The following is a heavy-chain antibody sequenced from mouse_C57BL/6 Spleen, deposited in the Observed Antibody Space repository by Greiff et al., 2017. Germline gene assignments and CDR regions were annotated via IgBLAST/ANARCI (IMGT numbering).Heavy chain of an antibody. D-gene: IGHD1-1*01. CDR3: TTNYYGSSSFAY. V-gene: IGHV14-4*01. Sequence: VQLQQSGAELVRPGASVKLSCTASGFNIKDDYMHWVKQRPEQGLEWIGWIVPENGDTEYASKFQGKATITADTSSNTAYLQLSSLTSEDTAVXYCTTNYYGSSSFAYWGQGTLVTVSA. CDR2: IVPENGDT. J-gene: IGHJ3*01. CDR1: GFNIKDDY.